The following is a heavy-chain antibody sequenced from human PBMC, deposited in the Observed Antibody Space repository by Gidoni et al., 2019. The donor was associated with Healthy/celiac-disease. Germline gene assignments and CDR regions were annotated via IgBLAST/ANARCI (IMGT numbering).Heavy chain of an antibody. V-gene: IGHV3-15*01. CDR3: TGQGYYYDSSGYYYIDY. CDR1: GCNLSNAW. CDR2: IKSKTDGGTT. Sequence: EVQLVESGGGLVKPGGSLSISCAASGCNLSNAWMSWVRQAPGKGLEWSGRIKSKTDGGTTDYAAPVKGRFTISRDDSKNTLYLQMNSLKTEDTAVYYCTGQGYYYDSSGYYYIDYWGQGTLVTVSS. D-gene: IGHD3-22*01. J-gene: IGHJ4*02.